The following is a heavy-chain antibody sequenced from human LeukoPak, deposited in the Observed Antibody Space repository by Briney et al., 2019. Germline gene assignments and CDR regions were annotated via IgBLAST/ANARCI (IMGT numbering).Heavy chain of an antibody. CDR1: GGTFSSYA. D-gene: IGHD2-2*02. Sequence: GASVKVSCKASGGTFSSYAISWVRQAPGQGLEWMGGIIPIFGTANYAQKFQGRVTITADKSTSTAYMELRRLRSDDTAVYYCARGYTGLYYFDYWGQGTLVTVSS. J-gene: IGHJ4*02. V-gene: IGHV1-69*06. CDR2: IIPIFGTA. CDR3: ARGYTGLYYFDY.